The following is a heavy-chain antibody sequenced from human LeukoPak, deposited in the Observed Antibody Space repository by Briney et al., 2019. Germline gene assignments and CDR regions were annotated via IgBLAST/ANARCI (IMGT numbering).Heavy chain of an antibody. CDR1: GYSISSGYY. D-gene: IGHD4-23*01. CDR3: ARDNGIVTVVTRVFDY. V-gene: IGHV4-38-2*02. Sequence: SETLSLTCTVSGYSISSGYYWGWIRQPPGKGLEWIGSIYHSGSTYYNPSLKSRVTISVDTSKNQFSLKLSSVTAADTAVYYCARDNGIVTVVTRVFDYWGQGTLVTVSS. CDR2: IYHSGST. J-gene: IGHJ4*02.